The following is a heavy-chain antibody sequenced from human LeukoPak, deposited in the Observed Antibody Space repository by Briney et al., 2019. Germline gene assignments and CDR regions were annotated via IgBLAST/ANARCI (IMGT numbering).Heavy chain of an antibody. CDR3: ARVSGYCSSTSCFDY. Sequence: GGSLRLSCAASGFTFSSYSMNWVRQATGKGLEGVSSIRSSSSYIYYADSVKGRFTIPRDNAKNSLYLQMTSLRAGDTAVYYCARVSGYCSSTSCFDYWGQGTLVTVSS. CDR2: IRSSSSYI. J-gene: IGHJ4*02. D-gene: IGHD2-2*01. V-gene: IGHV3-21*01. CDR1: GFTFSSYS.